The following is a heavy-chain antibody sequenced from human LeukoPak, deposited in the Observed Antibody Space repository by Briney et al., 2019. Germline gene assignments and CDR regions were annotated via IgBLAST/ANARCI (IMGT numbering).Heavy chain of an antibody. CDR2: IYHSGST. CDR3: ARVNIVVVPAAMRHYYYYMDV. D-gene: IGHD2-2*01. Sequence: SETLSLTCAVSGGSISSSNWWSWVRQPPGKGLEWIGEIYHSGSTNYNPSLKSRVTISVDKSKNQFSLKLSSVTAADTAVYYCARVNIVVVPAAMRHYYYYMDVWGKGTTVTVSS. CDR1: GGSISSSNW. V-gene: IGHV4-4*02. J-gene: IGHJ6*03.